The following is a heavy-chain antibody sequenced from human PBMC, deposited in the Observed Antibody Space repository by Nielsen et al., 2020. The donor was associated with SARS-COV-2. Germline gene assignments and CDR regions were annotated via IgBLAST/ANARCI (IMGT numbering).Heavy chain of an antibody. CDR3: ARSVRYLSGMDA. Sequence: ASVKVSCKASGYTFTGYFIHWVRQAPGQGLEWMGRIHPNSAGTNYGQNFQGRVTMTRDTSINTVYMELYRLRSDDTAVYYCARSVRYLSGMDAWGQGTTVTVSS. D-gene: IGHD1-26*01. CDR1: GYTFTGYF. V-gene: IGHV1-2*06. J-gene: IGHJ6*02. CDR2: IHPNSAGT.